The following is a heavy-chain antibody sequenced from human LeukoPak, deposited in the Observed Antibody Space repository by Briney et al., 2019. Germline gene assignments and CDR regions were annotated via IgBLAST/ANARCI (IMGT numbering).Heavy chain of an antibody. CDR2: IYTSAST. CDR3: AILAAGSQH. Sequence: SETLSLTCTGSGGSISSYYWIWIRQPAGKGREWTASIYTSASTNYNPSLKSRVTISVATSKKQFSLKLSSVTAADTAVYYCAILAAGSQHWGQGTLVTVSS. V-gene: IGHV4-4*07. D-gene: IGHD6-19*01. CDR1: GGSISSYY. J-gene: IGHJ1*01.